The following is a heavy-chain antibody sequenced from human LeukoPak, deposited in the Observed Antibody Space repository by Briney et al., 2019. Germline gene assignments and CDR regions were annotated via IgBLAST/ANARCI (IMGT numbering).Heavy chain of an antibody. V-gene: IGHV3-7*01. CDR3: VREVTTGDYYMDV. Sequence: GGSLRLSCAASGFTVSSNYMSWVRQAPGKGLEWVANIKQDGSEKYYVDSVKGRFTVSRDNAKNSLYLQMNRLRAEDTAAYYCVREVTTGDYYMDVWGKGTTVTVSS. CDR1: GFTVSSNY. CDR2: IKQDGSEK. D-gene: IGHD4-17*01. J-gene: IGHJ6*03.